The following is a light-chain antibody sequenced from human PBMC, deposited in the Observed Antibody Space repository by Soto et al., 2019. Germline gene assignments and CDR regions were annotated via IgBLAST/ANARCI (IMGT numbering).Light chain of an antibody. V-gene: IGKV3-20*01. J-gene: IGKJ3*01. CDR1: QTISSSF. Sequence: EIVLTQSPGTLSLSPGERATLSCRASQTISSSFLAWYQQKPGQAPRLLIYRASRRAPGIPDEFSGSGSWTDFTLTISRLEPEDFAVYYCHQFGSSPLDTFGPGTKVEIK. CDR3: HQFGSSPLDT. CDR2: RAS.